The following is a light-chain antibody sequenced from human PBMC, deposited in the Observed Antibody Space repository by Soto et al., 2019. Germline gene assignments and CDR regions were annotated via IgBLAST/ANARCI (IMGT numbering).Light chain of an antibody. V-gene: IGKV3-20*01. CDR2: DVS. CDR1: QSLANSR. J-gene: IGKJ1*01. CDR3: HQYQTSPWT. Sequence: ETVLTQSPGTLSLSPGETAIVSCRASQSLANSRLAWYRQKPGQAPRLLIYDVSRRATGIPDRFSGSGSGTDSTLSISRLEPEDFAVYFCHQYQTSPWTFGRGTKVDIK.